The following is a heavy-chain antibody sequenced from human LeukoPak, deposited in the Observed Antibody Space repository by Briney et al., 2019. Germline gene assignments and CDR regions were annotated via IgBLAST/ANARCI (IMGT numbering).Heavy chain of an antibody. V-gene: IGHV1-8*01. J-gene: IGHJ5*02. D-gene: IGHD3-3*01. CDR1: GYTFTSYD. CDR2: MNPNSGNT. CDR3: ARGYTYYDFWSGYYDNWFDP. Sequence: ASVKVSCKASGYTFTSYDINWVRQAPGQGLEWMGWMNPNSGNTGYAQKFQGRVTMTRNTSISTAYMELSSLRSEDTAVYYCARGYTYYDFWSGYYDNWFDPWGQGTLVTVSS.